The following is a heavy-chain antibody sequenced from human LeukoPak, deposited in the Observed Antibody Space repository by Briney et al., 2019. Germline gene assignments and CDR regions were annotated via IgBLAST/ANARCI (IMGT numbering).Heavy chain of an antibody. D-gene: IGHD6-19*01. CDR2: MYLSGTT. CDR3: ARAQYSSGWYFDY. V-gene: IGHV4-4*02. J-gene: IGHJ4*02. Sequence: PSGTLSLTCTVSGDSINSLDLWSWVRQPPGKGLEWIGEMYLSGTTHSNPSVKSRVTISIDTSKNQFSLKLSSVTAADTAVYYCARAQYSSGWYFDYWGQGTLVTVSS. CDR1: GDSINSLDL.